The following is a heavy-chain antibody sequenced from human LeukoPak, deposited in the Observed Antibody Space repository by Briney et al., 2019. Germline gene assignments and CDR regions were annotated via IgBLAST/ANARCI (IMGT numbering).Heavy chain of an antibody. J-gene: IGHJ4*02. CDR2: IIPIFGTA. CDR1: GGTFSSYA. CDR3: ARGDSSGYYGDY. D-gene: IGHD3-22*01. Sequence: SVKVSCKASGGTFSSYAISLVRQAPGQGLEWMGRIIPIFGTANYAQKFQGRVTITTDESTSTAYMELSSLRSEDTAVYYCARGDSSGYYGDYWGQGTLVTVSS. V-gene: IGHV1-69*05.